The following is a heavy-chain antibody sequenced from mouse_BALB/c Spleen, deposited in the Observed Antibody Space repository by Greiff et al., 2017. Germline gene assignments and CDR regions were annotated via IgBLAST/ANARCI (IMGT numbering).Heavy chain of an antibody. J-gene: IGHJ3*01. D-gene: IGHD1-1*01. Sequence: EVQLVESGGGLVQPGGSRKLSCAASGFTFSSFGMHWVRQAPEKGLEWVAYISSGSSTIYYADTVKGRFTISRDNPKNTLFLQMTSLRSEDTAMYYCARGITSFAYWGQGTLVTVSA. V-gene: IGHV5-17*02. CDR3: ARGITSFAY. CDR2: ISSGSSTI. CDR1: GFTFSSFG.